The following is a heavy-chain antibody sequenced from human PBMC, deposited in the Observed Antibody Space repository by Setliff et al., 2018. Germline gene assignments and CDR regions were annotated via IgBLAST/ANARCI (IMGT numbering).Heavy chain of an antibody. J-gene: IGHJ6*02. CDR1: GYSISSDYY. CDR2: MYHSGST. Sequence: SETLSLTCAVSGYSISSDYYWGWIRQPPGKGLEWIGSMYHSGSTYYNPSLKSRLTISADTSKNQFSLKLSSVTAADTAVYYCARDEGSSYFYGMDVWGQGTTVTVSS. CDR3: ARDEGSSYFYGMDV. V-gene: IGHV4-38-2*02. D-gene: IGHD6-13*01.